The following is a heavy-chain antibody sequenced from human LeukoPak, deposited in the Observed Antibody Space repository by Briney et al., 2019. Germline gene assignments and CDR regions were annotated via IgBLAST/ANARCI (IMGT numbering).Heavy chain of an antibody. Sequence: GASVKVSCKASGYTFTSYYMYWVRQAPGQGLEWMGIINPSGGSTSYAQKFQGRVTMTRDTSTSTVYMELSSLGSEDTAVYYCARDPPLYYDSSGYYYGFDYWGQGTLVTVSS. CDR2: INPSGGST. D-gene: IGHD3-22*01. V-gene: IGHV1-46*01. CDR3: ARDPPLYYDSSGYYYGFDY. J-gene: IGHJ4*02. CDR1: GYTFTSYY.